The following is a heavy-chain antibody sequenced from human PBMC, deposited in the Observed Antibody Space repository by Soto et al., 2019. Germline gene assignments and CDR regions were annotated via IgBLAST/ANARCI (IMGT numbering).Heavy chain of an antibody. Sequence: QVQLQESGPGLVKPSGTLSLTCAVSSGSISSSNWWSWVRQPPGKGLEWIGEIHHSGSTNYNPSLQSRATISVDKAKNQISLELSSVTAADTAVYHCARGRYCSSTSCYESNYIDVWGKGTTVTVFS. CDR2: IHHSGST. J-gene: IGHJ6*03. V-gene: IGHV4-4*02. CDR3: ARGRYCSSTSCYESNYIDV. D-gene: IGHD2-2*01. CDR1: SGSISSSNW.